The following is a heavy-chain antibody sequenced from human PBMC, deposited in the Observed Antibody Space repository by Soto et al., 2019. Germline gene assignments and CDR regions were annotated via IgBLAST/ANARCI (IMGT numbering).Heavy chain of an antibody. D-gene: IGHD3-22*01. J-gene: IGHJ4*02. CDR2: INPNSGGT. V-gene: IGHV1-2*02. CDR1: GYTFTGYY. CDR3: AKNWPPTYDSSGYYLDY. Sequence: ASVKVSCKASGYTFTGYYMHWVRQAPGQGLEWMGWINPNSGGTNYAQKFRGRVTMTRDTSISTAYMELSRLRSDDTAVYYCAKNWPPTYDSSGYYLDYWGQGTLVTVSS.